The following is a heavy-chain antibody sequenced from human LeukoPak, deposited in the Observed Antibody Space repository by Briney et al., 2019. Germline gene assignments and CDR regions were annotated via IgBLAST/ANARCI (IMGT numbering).Heavy chain of an antibody. CDR2: IIPIFGTA. J-gene: IGHJ4*02. CDR1: GGTFSIYA. V-gene: IGHV1-69*13. CDR3: ARSEYYYDSSGYYYRY. Sequence: VASVKVSFKASGGTFSIYAISWVRQAPGQGLEWMGGIIPIFGTANYAQKFQGRVTITADESTSTAYMELSSLRSEDTAVYYCARSEYYYDSSGYYYRYWGQGTLVTVSS. D-gene: IGHD3-22*01.